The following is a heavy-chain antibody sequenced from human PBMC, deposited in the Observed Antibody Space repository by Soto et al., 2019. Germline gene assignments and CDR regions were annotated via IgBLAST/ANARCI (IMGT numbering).Heavy chain of an antibody. J-gene: IGHJ4*02. Sequence: PGGSLRLSCAASGFTFSSYAMSWVRQAPGKGLEWVSAISGSGGSTYYADSVKGRFTISRDNSKNTLYLQMNSLRAEDTAVYYCATEGVGSLYYYDSSGYYRFDYWGQGTLVTVSS. CDR1: GFTFSSYA. CDR3: ATEGVGSLYYYDSSGYYRFDY. CDR2: ISGSGGST. V-gene: IGHV3-23*01. D-gene: IGHD3-22*01.